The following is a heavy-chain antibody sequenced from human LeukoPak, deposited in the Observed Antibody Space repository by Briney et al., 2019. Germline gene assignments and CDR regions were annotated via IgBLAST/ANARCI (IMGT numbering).Heavy chain of an antibody. Sequence: PSETLSLTCAVYGGSFSGYYWSWIRQPPGKGLEWIGEINHSGSTNYNPSLKSRVTISVDTSKNQFSLKLSSVTAADTAVYYCARRGGSCSYYYYYYMDVWGKGTTVTISS. V-gene: IGHV4-34*01. CDR2: INHSGST. J-gene: IGHJ6*03. CDR1: GGSFSGYY. D-gene: IGHD2-15*01. CDR3: ARRGGSCSYYYYYYMDV.